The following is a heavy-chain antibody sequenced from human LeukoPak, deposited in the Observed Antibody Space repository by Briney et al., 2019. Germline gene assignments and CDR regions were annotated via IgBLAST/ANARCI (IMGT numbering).Heavy chain of an antibody. D-gene: IGHD3-10*01. CDR1: GFTFSNYW. CDR2: VNSDESSR. CDR3: AREAFRFGQYYFDY. V-gene: IGHV3-74*03. J-gene: IGHJ4*02. Sequence: GGSLRLSCAISGFTFSNYWMHWVRQAPGKGLVWVSRVNSDESSRTYADSVKGRCTISRDNAKNTLYLQMNSLRVEDTAVYYCAREAFRFGQYYFDYWGQGTLVTVSS.